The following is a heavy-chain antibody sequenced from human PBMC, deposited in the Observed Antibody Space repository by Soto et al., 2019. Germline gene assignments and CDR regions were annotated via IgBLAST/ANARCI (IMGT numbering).Heavy chain of an antibody. V-gene: IGHV3-21*01. Sequence: EVQLVESGGALVRRGGSLRLPFQVSGLIFMAFSRTWVRQAPGKGLEWVASIGARVGNSFYADSVKGRFIISRDNAKTALALQINSRRAEDTAVYYCAREKRHNSLGGRFGMDVWGQGTTVTVS. CDR2: IGARVGNS. CDR3: AREKRHNSLGGRFGMDV. D-gene: IGHD1-1*01. CDR1: GLIFMAFS. J-gene: IGHJ6*02.